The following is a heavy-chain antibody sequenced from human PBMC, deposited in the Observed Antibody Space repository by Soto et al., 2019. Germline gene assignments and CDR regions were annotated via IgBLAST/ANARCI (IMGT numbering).Heavy chain of an antibody. CDR3: ARVGGSGSYYYYHMAV. CDR1: GFTFSSYA. V-gene: IGHV3-64*01. Sequence: GGSLRLSCAASGFTFSSYAMHWVRQAPGKGLEYVSAISSNGGSTYYANSVKGRFTISRDNSKNTLYLQMGSLRAEDMAVYYCARVGGSGSYYYYHMAVWGKGTTVTVSS. D-gene: IGHD3-10*01. CDR2: ISSNGGST. J-gene: IGHJ6*03.